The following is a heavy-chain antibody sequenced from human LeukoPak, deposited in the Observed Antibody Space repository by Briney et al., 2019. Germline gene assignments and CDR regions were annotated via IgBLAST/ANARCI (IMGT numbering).Heavy chain of an antibody. CDR3: ARERRFCTSTSCYCFFDY. V-gene: IGHV3-64*01. CDR1: GFTFSDYA. CDR2: ISHNGGST. J-gene: IGHJ4*02. Sequence: PGGSLRLSCAASGFTFSDYAMHWVRQAPGKGLEYVSAISHNGGSTYYAHSVKGRFTISRDNSKNTLYLQLGSLRDEDMAVYYRARERRFCTSTSCYCFFDYWGQGTLVTVSS. D-gene: IGHD2-2*01.